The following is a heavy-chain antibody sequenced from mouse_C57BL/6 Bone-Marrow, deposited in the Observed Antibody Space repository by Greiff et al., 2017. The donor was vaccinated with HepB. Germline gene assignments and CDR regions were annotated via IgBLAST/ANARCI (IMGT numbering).Heavy chain of an antibody. V-gene: IGHV5-2*01. CDR3: ARDGTAQAPYWYFDV. CDR1: EYEFPSHD. Sequence: EVQVVESGGGLVQPGESLKLSCESNEYEFPSHDMSWVRKTPEKRLELVAAINSDGGSTYYPDTMERRFIISRDNTKKTLYLQMSSLRSEDTALYYCARDGTAQAPYWYFDVWGTGTTVTVSS. D-gene: IGHD3-1*01. CDR2: INSDGGST. J-gene: IGHJ1*03.